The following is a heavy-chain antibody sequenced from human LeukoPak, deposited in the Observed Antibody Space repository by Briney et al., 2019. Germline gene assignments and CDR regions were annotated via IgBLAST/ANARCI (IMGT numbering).Heavy chain of an antibody. Sequence: GGSLRLSCAASGFTFSSYAMSWVRQAPGKGLEWVSAISGSGGSTYYADSVKGRFTISRDNSKNSLYLQMNSLRAEDTAVYYCAGGYYDSSGYYDLWGQGTMVTVSS. CDR2: ISGSGGST. J-gene: IGHJ3*01. V-gene: IGHV3-23*01. D-gene: IGHD3-22*01. CDR1: GFTFSSYA. CDR3: AGGYYDSSGYYDL.